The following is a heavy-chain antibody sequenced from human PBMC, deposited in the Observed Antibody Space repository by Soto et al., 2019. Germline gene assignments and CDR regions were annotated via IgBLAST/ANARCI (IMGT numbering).Heavy chain of an antibody. D-gene: IGHD1-26*01. CDR3: ARTDRKGSPSAPFDY. Sequence: SVKVACKASGVTFSSYSISCVRQAPGQGLEWMGGIIPIFVTANYAQKFQGRVTITADKSTSTTYMELSSLRSEDTAVYYCARTDRKGSPSAPFDYWGQGTLVTVSS. V-gene: IGHV1-69*06. CDR1: GVTFSSYS. CDR2: IIPIFVTA. J-gene: IGHJ4*02.